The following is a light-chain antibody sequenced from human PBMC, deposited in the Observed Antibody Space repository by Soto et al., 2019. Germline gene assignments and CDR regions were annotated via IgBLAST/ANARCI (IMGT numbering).Light chain of an antibody. CDR1: QSVSSN. CDR3: QQYGGSPRT. CDR2: GAS. Sequence: EIVMTQSPATLSVSPGERATLSSRASQSVSSNLAWYQQKPGQAPRLLIYGASTRATGIPARFSGSGSGTEFTLTINRLEPEDFAVYYCQQYGGSPRTLGQGTKVDI. J-gene: IGKJ1*01. V-gene: IGKV3-15*01.